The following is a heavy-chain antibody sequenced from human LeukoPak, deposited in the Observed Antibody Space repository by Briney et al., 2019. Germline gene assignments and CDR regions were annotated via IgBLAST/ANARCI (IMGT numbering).Heavy chain of an antibody. CDR2: FDPEDGET. V-gene: IGHV1-24*01. CDR1: GYTLTELS. CDR3: ATVLQTYYYGSGSYPYFDY. D-gene: IGHD3-10*01. J-gene: IGHJ4*02. Sequence: ASVKVSCKVSGYTLTELSMQWVRQAPGKGLEWMGGFDPEDGETIYAQKFQGRVTMTEDTSTDTAYMELSSLRSEDTAVYYCATVLQTYYYGSGSYPYFDYWGQGTLVTVSS.